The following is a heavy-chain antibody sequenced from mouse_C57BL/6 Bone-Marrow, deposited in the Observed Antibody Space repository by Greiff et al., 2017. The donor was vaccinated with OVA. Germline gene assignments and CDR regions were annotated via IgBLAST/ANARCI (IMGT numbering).Heavy chain of an antibody. CDR2: ISDGGSYT. CDR3: ARYYYGTRLAY. CDR1: GFTFSSYA. D-gene: IGHD1-1*01. Sequence: EVQLVESGGGLVKPGGSLKLSCAASGFTFSSYAMPWVRQTPGKRLEWVAIISDGGSYTYYPDNVKGRFTISRDKAKNNQYLQMSHLKSEDTAMYYCARYYYGTRLAYWGQGTPVTVSA. V-gene: IGHV5-4*01. J-gene: IGHJ3*01.